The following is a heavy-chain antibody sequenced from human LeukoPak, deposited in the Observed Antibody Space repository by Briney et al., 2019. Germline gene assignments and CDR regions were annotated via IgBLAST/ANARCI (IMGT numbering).Heavy chain of an antibody. J-gene: IGHJ4*02. D-gene: IGHD3-10*01. CDR1: GESFSGHY. V-gene: IGHV4-34*01. CDR2: INHSGTT. CDR3: ARPRYGSGSLDS. Sequence: SETLSLTCAVYGESFSGHYWTWIRQPPGRGLEWIGEINHSGTTTSNPSLNNRVTISVDTSKNQFSLKLTSVTAADTAVYYCARPRYGSGSLDSWGQGTLVTVSS.